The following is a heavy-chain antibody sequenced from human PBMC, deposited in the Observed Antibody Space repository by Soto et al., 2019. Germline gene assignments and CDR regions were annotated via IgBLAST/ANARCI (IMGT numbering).Heavy chain of an antibody. Sequence: SETLSLTCTVSGGSISSGGYYWSWIRQHPGKGLEWIGYIYYSGSTYYNPSLKSRVTISVDTSKNQFSLKLSSVTAADTAVYYCARDHMTTVTTTNYYGMDVWGQGTTVTVSS. CDR2: IYYSGST. D-gene: IGHD4-17*01. J-gene: IGHJ6*02. CDR1: GGSISSGGYY. V-gene: IGHV4-31*03. CDR3: ARDHMTTVTTTNYYGMDV.